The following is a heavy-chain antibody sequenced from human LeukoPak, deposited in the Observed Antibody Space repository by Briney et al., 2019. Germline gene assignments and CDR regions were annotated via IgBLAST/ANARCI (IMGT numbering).Heavy chain of an antibody. CDR3: ARDGHDILTGYFRNPGDY. Sequence: GGSLRLSCAASGFSFSIYWMSWVRQAPGKGLEWVANIKQDGSEKYYVDSVKGRFTISRDNAKNSLYLQMNSLRAEDTAVYYCARDGHDILTGYFRNPGDYWGQGTLVTVSS. CDR1: GFSFSIYW. D-gene: IGHD3-9*01. V-gene: IGHV3-7*01. J-gene: IGHJ4*02. CDR2: IKQDGSEK.